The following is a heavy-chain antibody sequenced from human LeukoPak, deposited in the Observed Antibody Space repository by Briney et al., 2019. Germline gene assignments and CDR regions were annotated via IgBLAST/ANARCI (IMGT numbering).Heavy chain of an antibody. CDR3: ARDDGVDAFDI. V-gene: IGHV3-33*01. D-gene: IGHD3-16*01. CDR2: IWYDGSNK. J-gene: IGHJ3*02. CDR1: GFTFSAYG. Sequence: GESLRLSCAASGFTFSAYGMHWVRQAPGKGLEWVAVIWYDGSNKYYADSVKGRFTISRDNSKNTLYLQMNSLRAEDTAVYYRARDDGVDAFDIWGQGTMVTVSS.